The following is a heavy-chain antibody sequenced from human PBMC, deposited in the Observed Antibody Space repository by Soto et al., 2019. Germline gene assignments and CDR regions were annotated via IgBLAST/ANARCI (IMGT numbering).Heavy chain of an antibody. V-gene: IGHV3-23*01. CDR3: AKDISTVTKAPYYFDY. J-gene: IGHJ4*02. Sequence: PGGSLRLSCAASGFTFSSYAMSWVRQAPGKGLEWVSAISGSGGSTYYADSVKGRFTISRDNYKNTLYLQMNSLRAEDTAVYYCAKDISTVTKAPYYFDYWGQGTLVTVSS. CDR2: ISGSGGST. D-gene: IGHD4-17*01. CDR1: GFTFSSYA.